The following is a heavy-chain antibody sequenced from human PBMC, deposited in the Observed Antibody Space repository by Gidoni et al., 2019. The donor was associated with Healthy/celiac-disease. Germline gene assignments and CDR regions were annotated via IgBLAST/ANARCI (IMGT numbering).Heavy chain of an antibody. V-gene: IGHV5-10-1*03. D-gene: IGHD3-10*01. J-gene: IGHJ5*02. Sequence: EVQLVPSGAEVKTPGESLRISCKGSGYSFTSYWISWVRPMPGKGLEWMGRIDPSDSYTNYSPSFQGHVTISADKSISTAYLQWSSLKASDTAMYYCARFNGSVSFGFDPWGQGTLVTVSS. CDR2: IDPSDSYT. CDR1: GYSFTSYW. CDR3: ARFNGSVSFGFDP.